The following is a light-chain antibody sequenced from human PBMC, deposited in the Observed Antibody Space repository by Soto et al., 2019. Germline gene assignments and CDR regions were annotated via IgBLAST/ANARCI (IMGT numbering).Light chain of an antibody. V-gene: IGLV2-14*01. J-gene: IGLJ1*01. Sequence: QSALTQPASVSGPPGQSITISCTGTSSDVGAYNYVSWYQHHPGKAPRLVIYDVTNRPSGISDRFSGSKSGNTASLIISGLLAEDEADYYCTSYTSTSTYVFGTGTKVTVL. CDR1: SSDVGAYNY. CDR2: DVT. CDR3: TSYTSTSTYV.